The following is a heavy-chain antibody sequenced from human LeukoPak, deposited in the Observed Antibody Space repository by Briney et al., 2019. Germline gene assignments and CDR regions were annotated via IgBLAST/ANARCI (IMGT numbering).Heavy chain of an antibody. CDR3: ARMVYYDYFVD. CDR1: GFTFSSRW. V-gene: IGHV3-53*01. CDR2: IYSGGST. D-gene: IGHD3-3*01. J-gene: IGHJ4*02. Sequence: GGSLRLSCVASGFTFSSRWMHWVRQAPGKGLEWVSVIYSGGSTYYADSVKGRFTISRDNSKNTLYLQMNSLRAEDTAVYYCARMVYYDYFVDWGQGTLVTVSS.